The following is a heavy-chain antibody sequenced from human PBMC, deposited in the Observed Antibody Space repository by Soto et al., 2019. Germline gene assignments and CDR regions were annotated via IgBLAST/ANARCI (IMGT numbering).Heavy chain of an antibody. J-gene: IGHJ5*02. CDR3: ARGGGGYPWSNES. CDR1: GGLFSSYP. D-gene: IGHD2-21*01. Sequence: QEQLVQSGAEVKKPGSSVKVSCKASGGLFSSYPISWVRQVPGQGLEWMGGIIPVFQTAYYTQRFQGRVTIPADKSTNTSSRELSSLRSEDTAIYYCARGGGGYPWSNESWGQGTLVPVSS. CDR2: IIPVFQTA. V-gene: IGHV1-69*06.